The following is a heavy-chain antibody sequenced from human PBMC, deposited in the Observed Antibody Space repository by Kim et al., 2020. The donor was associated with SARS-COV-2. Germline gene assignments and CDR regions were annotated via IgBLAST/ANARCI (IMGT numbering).Heavy chain of an antibody. CDR3: ARVRGLEWYDY. CDR2: T. V-gene: IGHV4-4*02. D-gene: IGHD3-3*01. Sequence: THYDPSLQSRVTISVDKSKNQFSLKLSSVTAADTAGYYCARVRGLEWYDYWGQGTLVTVSS. J-gene: IGHJ4*02.